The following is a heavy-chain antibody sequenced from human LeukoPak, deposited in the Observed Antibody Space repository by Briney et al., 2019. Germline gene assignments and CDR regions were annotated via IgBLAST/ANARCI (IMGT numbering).Heavy chain of an antibody. J-gene: IGHJ4*02. D-gene: IGHD3-22*01. CDR1: GFTVSSNY. Sequence: PGGSLRLSCAASGFTVSSNYMSWVRQAPGKGLEWVSVIYSGGSTYYADSVKGRFTISRDNSKNTLYLQMNSLRAEDTAVYYCARADYYDSSGYSLWGQGTLVTVSS. V-gene: IGHV3-66*01. CDR2: IYSGGST. CDR3: ARADYYDSSGYSL.